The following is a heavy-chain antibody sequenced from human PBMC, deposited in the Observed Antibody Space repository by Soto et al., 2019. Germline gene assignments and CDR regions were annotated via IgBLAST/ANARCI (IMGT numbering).Heavy chain of an antibody. J-gene: IGHJ4*02. CDR1: GDSISTFY. CDR2: VYYTGST. CDR3: ARGRTVRNYADDSSDYFYFFDY. Sequence: SETLSLTTTVSGDSISTFYWGWMRQSPGKVLEWIGYVYYTGSTNYNPSLKSRVTISVDRSKNQFSLKLTSANAADTAVYYCARGRTVRNYADDSSDYFYFFDYWGQGTQVTVSS. V-gene: IGHV4-59*01. D-gene: IGHD3-22*01.